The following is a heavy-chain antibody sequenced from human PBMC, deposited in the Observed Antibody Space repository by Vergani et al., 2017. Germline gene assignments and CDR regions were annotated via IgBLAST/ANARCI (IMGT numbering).Heavy chain of an antibody. CDR2: IFPGDADT. CDR1: GYTFTNYW. V-gene: IGHV5-51*01. J-gene: IGHJ4*02. Sequence: EVRLVQSGPEVKKPGESVKISCETSGYTFTNYWVAWVRQRPGKGLEWMGLIFPGDADTRYIPSCEGQVTISADTSTSTAYVQWPSLKASDTAVYFCARLPRGLRGMSLEYWGQGTLVTVSS. D-gene: IGHD3-10*01. CDR3: ARLPRGLRGMSLEY.